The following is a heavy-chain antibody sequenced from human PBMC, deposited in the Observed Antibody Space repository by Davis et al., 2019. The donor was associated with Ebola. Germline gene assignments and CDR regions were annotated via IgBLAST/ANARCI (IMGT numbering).Heavy chain of an antibody. CDR2: INPHNGNT. Sequence: AASVKVSCKASGYTFTNYGITWVRQAPGQGLEWMGWINPHNGNTNYAQNVQGRVTMTTDTSTSTAYMELSRLRSDDTAVYYCARGGITMIVVPRDYYYGMDVWGQGTTVTVSS. V-gene: IGHV1-18*04. J-gene: IGHJ6*02. D-gene: IGHD3-22*01. CDR3: ARGGITMIVVPRDYYYGMDV. CDR1: GYTFTNYG.